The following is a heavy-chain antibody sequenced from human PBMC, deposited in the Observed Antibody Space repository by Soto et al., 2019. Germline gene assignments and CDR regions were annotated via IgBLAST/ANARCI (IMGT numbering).Heavy chain of an antibody. CDR3: ARLAFGEGDAFDI. D-gene: IGHD3-10*01. Sequence: QVQLVQSGAEVKKPGASVKVSCKASGYTFTSYYMHWVRQAPGQGLEWMGIINPSGGSTSYVQKFQGRVTMTRDTSTSTVYMELSSLRSEDTAVYYCARLAFGEGDAFDIWGQGTMVTVSS. CDR2: INPSGGST. V-gene: IGHV1-46*01. J-gene: IGHJ3*02. CDR1: GYTFTSYY.